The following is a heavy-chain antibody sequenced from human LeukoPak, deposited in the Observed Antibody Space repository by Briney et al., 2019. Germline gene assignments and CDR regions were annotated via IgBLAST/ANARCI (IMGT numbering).Heavy chain of an antibody. Sequence: TGGSLRLSCAASGFTVSSNYMSWVRKAPGKGLEGVSVIYSGANTYYADSVKGRFSISRDNSKNTLYLQMNSLRAEDTAVYYCARTYSGYDWWHYWGQGALVTVSS. CDR3: ARTYSGYDWWHY. D-gene: IGHD5-12*01. V-gene: IGHV3-53*01. CDR1: GFTVSSNY. CDR2: IYSGANT. J-gene: IGHJ4*02.